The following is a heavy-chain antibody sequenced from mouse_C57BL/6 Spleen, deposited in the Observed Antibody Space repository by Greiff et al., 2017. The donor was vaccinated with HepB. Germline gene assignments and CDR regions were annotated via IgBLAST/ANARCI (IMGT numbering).Heavy chain of an antibody. CDR2: INPNNGGT. J-gene: IGHJ3*01. Sequence: VQLQQSGPGLVKPGASVKISCKASGYTFTDYEMNWVQQSPGKSLEWIGDINPNNGGTCYDQKFKGKATLTVEKSTSTAYMELRRLTSEDSAVYYCARDYGYDGGWFAYWGQGTLVTVSA. V-gene: IGHV1-26*01. CDR3: ARDYGYDGGWFAY. D-gene: IGHD2-2*01. CDR1: GYTFTDYE.